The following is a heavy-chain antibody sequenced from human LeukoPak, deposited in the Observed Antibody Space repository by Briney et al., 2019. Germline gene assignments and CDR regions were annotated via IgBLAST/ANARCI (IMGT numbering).Heavy chain of an antibody. CDR2: INHSGST. CDR1: GGSFSGYY. CDR3: ARVLIWFGPNGMDV. J-gene: IGHJ6*01. D-gene: IGHD3-10*01. V-gene: IGHV4-34*01. Sequence: SETLSLTCAVYGGSFSGYYWSWIRQPPGKGLEWIGEINHSGSTNYNPSLKSRVTISVDTSKSQFPLQLSSVTAPDAAVYYCARVLIWFGPNGMDVLGKGATLTVSP.